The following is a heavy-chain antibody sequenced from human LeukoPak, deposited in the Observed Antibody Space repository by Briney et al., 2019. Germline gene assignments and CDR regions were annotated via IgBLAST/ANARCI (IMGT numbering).Heavy chain of an antibody. Sequence: GGSLRLSCAASGFSVSRNYMTWVRQAPGKGLEWISYISSTSSYINYADSVKGRFTISRDNAKNSLYLQMNSLRAEDTAVYYCARAPGYSSSWGQGTLVTVSS. CDR2: ISSTSSYI. D-gene: IGHD6-13*01. V-gene: IGHV3-11*06. CDR1: GFSVSRNY. J-gene: IGHJ4*02. CDR3: ARAPGYSSS.